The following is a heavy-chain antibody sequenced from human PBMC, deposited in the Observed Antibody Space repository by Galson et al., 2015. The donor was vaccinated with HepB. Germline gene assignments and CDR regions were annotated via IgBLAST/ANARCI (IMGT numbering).Heavy chain of an antibody. V-gene: IGHV5-51*01. CDR3: AGGCSSTSCYDGEYYFDY. CDR2: ICPGDSDT. CDR1: GSSFTSYW. D-gene: IGHD2-2*01. Sequence: QSGAEVKKPGESLKISCKGSGSSFTSYWIGWVRQMPGKGLEWMGIICPGDSDTRYSPSFQGQVTISADKSISTAYLQWSSLKASDTAMYYCAGGCSSTSCYDGEYYFDYWSQGTLVTVSS. J-gene: IGHJ4*02.